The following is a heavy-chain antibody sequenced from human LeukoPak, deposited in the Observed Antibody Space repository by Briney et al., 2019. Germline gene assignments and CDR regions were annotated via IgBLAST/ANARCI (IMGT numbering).Heavy chain of an antibody. Sequence: PRASVKVSCKASGYTFTSYGISWVRQAPGQGLEWMGIINPSGGSTSYAQKFQGRVTMTRDTSTSTVYMELSSLRSEDTAVYYCARANFRAARLYGYWGQGTLVTVSS. CDR1: GYTFTSYG. CDR3: ARANFRAARLYGY. V-gene: IGHV1-46*01. CDR2: INPSGGST. J-gene: IGHJ4*02. D-gene: IGHD6-6*01.